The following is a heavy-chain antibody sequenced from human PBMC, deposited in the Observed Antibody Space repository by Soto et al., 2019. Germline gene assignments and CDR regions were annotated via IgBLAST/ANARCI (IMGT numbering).Heavy chain of an antibody. CDR1: GGSISSYY. Sequence: SETLSLTCTVSGGSISSYYWSWIRQPPGKGLEWIGYIYYSGSTNYNPSLKSRVTISVDTSKNQFFLKLSSVTAADTAVYYCAGGYSGYTLDYWGQGTLVTVSS. CDR2: IYYSGST. D-gene: IGHD5-12*01. J-gene: IGHJ4*02. CDR3: AGGYSGYTLDY. V-gene: IGHV4-59*01.